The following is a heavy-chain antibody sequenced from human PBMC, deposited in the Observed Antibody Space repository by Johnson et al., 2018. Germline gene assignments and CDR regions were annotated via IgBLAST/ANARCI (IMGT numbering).Heavy chain of an antibody. CDR1: GGTFSSYA. D-gene: IGHD3-3*01. CDR3: GRWPEYDFWKQDAFDI. Sequence: VQLVESGAEVKKPGSSVKVSCKASGGTFSSYAISWVRQDPGQGLEWMGGIIPIFGTENYAQKFQGRVTITADESTGTAYRALSSLGSEDTAVYYCGRWPEYDFWKQDAFDIWGQGTIVTVSS. J-gene: IGHJ3*02. CDR2: IIPIFGTE. V-gene: IGHV1-69*01.